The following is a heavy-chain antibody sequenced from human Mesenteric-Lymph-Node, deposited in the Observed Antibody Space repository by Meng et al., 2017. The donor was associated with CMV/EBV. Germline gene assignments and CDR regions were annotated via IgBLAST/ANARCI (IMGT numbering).Heavy chain of an antibody. CDR2: ISYDGSTI. D-gene: IGHD1-26*01. Sequence: SLKISCVASGFTFSNYAMHWVRQAPGKGLEWVALISYDGSTIYYADSLKGRFTISRDNSKDTLYLQMNSLRAEDTAVYYCARDTFRSSYYTAGYWGQGTLVTVSS. V-gene: IGHV3-30*04. J-gene: IGHJ4*02. CDR1: GFTFSNYA. CDR3: ARDTFRSSYYTAGY.